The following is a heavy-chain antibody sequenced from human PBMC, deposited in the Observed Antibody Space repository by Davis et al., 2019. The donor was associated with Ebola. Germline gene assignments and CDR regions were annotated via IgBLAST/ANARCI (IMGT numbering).Heavy chain of an antibody. J-gene: IGHJ5*02. D-gene: IGHD5-12*01. CDR1: GFTFSSYD. Sequence: GESLKISCAASGFTFSSYDMHWVRQATGKGLEWVSVIGTAGDTYYLGSVKGRFTISRDNAKNSLYLQMNSLRDEDTAVYYCARDMLGGYDSSTNWFDPWGQGTLVTVSS. CDR3: ARDMLGGYDSSTNWFDP. V-gene: IGHV3-13*01. CDR2: IGTAGDT.